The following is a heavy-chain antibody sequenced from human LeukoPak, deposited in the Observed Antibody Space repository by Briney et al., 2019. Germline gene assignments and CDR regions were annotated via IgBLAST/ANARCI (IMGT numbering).Heavy chain of an antibody. D-gene: IGHD5-24*01. V-gene: IGHV3-21*01. Sequence: GGSLRLSCAASGCIFSTHSMSWVRQSPAKGLEGVSSISSGGSHIYYADSVKGRFTISRDNARNSLFLQMNSMRAEDTAVYYCVRDFRTQLDGYSPPYHFDYWGQGALVTVSS. CDR1: GCIFSTHS. J-gene: IGHJ4*02. CDR2: ISSGGSHI. CDR3: VRDFRTQLDGYSPPYHFDY.